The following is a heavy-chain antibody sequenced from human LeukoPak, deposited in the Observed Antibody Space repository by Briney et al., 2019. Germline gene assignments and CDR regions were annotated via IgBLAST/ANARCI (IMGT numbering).Heavy chain of an antibody. CDR2: TYTSGST. Sequence: SETLSLTCTVSGGSISSYYWSWIRQPARKGLEWIGRTYTSGSTNYNPSLKSRVTMSVDTSKNQFSLKLSSVTAADTAVYYCARDGSSSSVYYYYMDVWGKGTTVTVSS. CDR3: ARDGSSSSVYYYYMDV. CDR1: GGSISSYY. V-gene: IGHV4-4*07. D-gene: IGHD6-6*01. J-gene: IGHJ6*03.